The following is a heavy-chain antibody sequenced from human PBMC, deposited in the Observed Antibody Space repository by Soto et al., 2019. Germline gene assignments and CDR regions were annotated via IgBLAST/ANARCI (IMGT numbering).Heavy chain of an antibody. CDR1: GFTFSNAW. V-gene: IGHV3-15*07. D-gene: IGHD3-3*01. J-gene: IGHJ6*02. CDR3: TTDLWGGSYYYGMDV. CDR2: IKSKTDGGTT. Sequence: GGSLRLSCAASGFTFSNAWMNWVRQAPGKGLEWVGRIKSKTDGGTTDYAAPVKGRFTISRDDSKNTLYLQMNSLKTEDTAVYYCTTDLWGGSYYYGMDVWGQGTTVTVSS.